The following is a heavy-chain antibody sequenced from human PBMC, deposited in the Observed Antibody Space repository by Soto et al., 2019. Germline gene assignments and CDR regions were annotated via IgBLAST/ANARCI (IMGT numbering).Heavy chain of an antibody. CDR2: ISYDGSNK. D-gene: IGHD6-19*01. Sequence: QVQLVESGGGVVQPGRSLRLSCAASGFTFSSYGMHWVRQAPGKGLEWVAVISYDGSNKYYADSVKGRFTISRDNSKNTLYLQMNSLRAEDTAVYYCAKDTFEDSSGWYYYFDYWGQGTLVTVSS. J-gene: IGHJ4*02. V-gene: IGHV3-30*18. CDR1: GFTFSSYG. CDR3: AKDTFEDSSGWYYYFDY.